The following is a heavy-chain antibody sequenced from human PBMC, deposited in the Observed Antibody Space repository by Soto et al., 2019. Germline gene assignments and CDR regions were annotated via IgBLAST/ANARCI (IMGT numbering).Heavy chain of an antibody. V-gene: IGHV1-69*13. CDR3: ASTLTSSRAAGTSWLDP. Sequence: SVKVSCKASGGTFSSYAISWVRQAPGQGLEWMGGIIPIFGTANYAQKFQGRVTITADESTSTAYMELSSLRSEDTAVYYCASTLTSSRAAGTSWLDPCGQGTLVTVSS. CDR2: IIPIFGTA. D-gene: IGHD6-13*01. J-gene: IGHJ5*02. CDR1: GGTFSSYA.